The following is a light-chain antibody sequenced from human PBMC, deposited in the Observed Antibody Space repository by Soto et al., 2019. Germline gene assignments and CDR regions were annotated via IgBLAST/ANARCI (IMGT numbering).Light chain of an antibody. J-gene: IGKJ5*01. V-gene: IGKV3-11*01. CDR2: EAS. CDR1: QSVSTY. Sequence: ETLLTQSPATLSLSPGERATLSWRASQSVSTYLAWYQQKPGQAPRLLIYEASNRVTGIPARFRGSGSGTEFTLTISSLEPDDFEVYYCQQRSNWQITFGQGTRLEIK. CDR3: QQRSNWQIT.